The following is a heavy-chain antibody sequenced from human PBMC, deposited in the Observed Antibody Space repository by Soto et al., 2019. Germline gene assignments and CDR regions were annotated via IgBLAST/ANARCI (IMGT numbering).Heavy chain of an antibody. CDR2: ITDTGGDT. CDR3: AGRSGSSDY. Sequence: GGSLRLSCVASGITFGSRAMSWARQAPGEGLEWVSTITDTGGDTKYADAVKGRFTISRDNSKNTLYLQMDSLRAEDTAVYYCAGRSGSSDYWGRGTLVTVSS. D-gene: IGHD3-10*01. V-gene: IGHV3-23*01. J-gene: IGHJ4*02. CDR1: GITFGSRA.